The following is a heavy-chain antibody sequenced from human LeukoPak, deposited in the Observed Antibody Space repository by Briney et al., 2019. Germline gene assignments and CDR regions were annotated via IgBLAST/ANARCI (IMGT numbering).Heavy chain of an antibody. CDR1: GGTFSSYA. CDR2: IIPIFGTA. V-gene: IGHV1-69*13. J-gene: IGHJ4*02. Sequence: SVKVSCKASGGTFSSYAISWVRQAPGQGLEWMGGIIPIFGTANYAQKFQGRVTITADESTSTAYMELSSLRSEDTAVYYCASRPQEQLVPWYFDYWGQGTLVTVSS. D-gene: IGHD6-6*01. CDR3: ASRPQEQLVPWYFDY.